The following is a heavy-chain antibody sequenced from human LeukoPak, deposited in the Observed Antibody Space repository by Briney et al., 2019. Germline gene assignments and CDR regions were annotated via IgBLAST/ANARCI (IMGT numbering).Heavy chain of an antibody. J-gene: IGHJ6*02. CDR1: GGSISSGGYY. CDR3: ATLWFGELGYYGMDV. Sequence: SQTLSLTCTVSGGSISSGGYYWSWIRQPPGKGLEWIGYIYYSGSTYYNPSLKSRVTISVDTSKNQFSLKLSSVTAADTAVYYCATLWFGELGYYGMDVWGQGTTVTVSS. V-gene: IGHV4-30-2*01. CDR2: IYYSGST. D-gene: IGHD3-10*01.